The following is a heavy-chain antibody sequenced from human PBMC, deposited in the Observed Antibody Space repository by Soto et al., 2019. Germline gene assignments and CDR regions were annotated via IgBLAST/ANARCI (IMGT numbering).Heavy chain of an antibody. D-gene: IGHD1-26*01. CDR3: AKYSGSYRTNWFDP. Sequence: GGTLRLSCAASGLTFSSYAMNWVRQAPGKGLEWVSAISGSGGSTYYADSGKGRFTISRDNSKNTLYLQMNSLRAEDTAVYYCAKYSGSYRTNWFDPWGQGTLVTVFS. CDR2: ISGSGGST. V-gene: IGHV3-23*01. J-gene: IGHJ5*02. CDR1: GLTFSSYA.